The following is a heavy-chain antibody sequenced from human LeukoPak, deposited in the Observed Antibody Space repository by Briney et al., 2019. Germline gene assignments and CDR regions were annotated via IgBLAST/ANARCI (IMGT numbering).Heavy chain of an antibody. V-gene: IGHV3-33*08. Sequence: GRSLRLSCAASGFTFSSYGMHWVRQAPGKGLEWVAVIWYGGSNKYYADSVKGRFTIPRDNSKNTLYLQMNSLRAEDTAVYYCALSMVRGVHPFDYWGQGTLVTVSS. J-gene: IGHJ4*02. CDR3: ALSMVRGVHPFDY. CDR1: GFTFSSYG. D-gene: IGHD3-10*01. CDR2: IWYGGSNK.